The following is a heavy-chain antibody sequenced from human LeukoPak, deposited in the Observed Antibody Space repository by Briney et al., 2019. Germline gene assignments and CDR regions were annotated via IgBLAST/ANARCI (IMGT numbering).Heavy chain of an antibody. D-gene: IGHD3-22*01. V-gene: IGHV1-8*01. CDR1: GYTFTSYD. Sequence: ASVKVSCKASGYTFTSYDINWVRQATGQGLEWMGWMNPNSGNTGYAQKFQGRVTMTRNTSISTAYMELSGLRSEDTAVYYCARPSGYYYYYYYYMDVWGKGTTVTVSS. J-gene: IGHJ6*03. CDR3: ARPSGYYYYYYYYMDV. CDR2: MNPNSGNT.